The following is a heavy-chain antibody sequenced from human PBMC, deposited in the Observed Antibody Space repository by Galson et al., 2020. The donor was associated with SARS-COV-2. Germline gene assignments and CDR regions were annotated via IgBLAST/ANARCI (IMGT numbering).Heavy chain of an antibody. CDR3: ARHAQLRYFDWVSSNWFDP. D-gene: IGHD3-9*01. Sequence: SETLSLTCTVSGGSISSSSYYWGWIRQPPGKGLEWLGSIYYSGSTYYNPSLKSRVTISVDTSKNQFSLKLSSVTAADTAVYYCARHAQLRYFDWVSSNWFDPWGQGTLVTVSS. CDR1: GGSISSSSYY. CDR2: IYYSGST. J-gene: IGHJ5*02. V-gene: IGHV4-39*01.